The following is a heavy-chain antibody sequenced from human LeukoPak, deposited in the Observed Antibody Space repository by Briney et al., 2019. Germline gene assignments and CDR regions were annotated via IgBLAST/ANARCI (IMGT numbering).Heavy chain of an antibody. CDR3: AREDIVVLPAANPFDY. D-gene: IGHD2-2*01. V-gene: IGHV4-38-2*02. J-gene: IGHJ4*02. CDR1: GYSISSGYY. Sequence: SETLSLTCTVSGYSISSGYYWGWIRQPPGKGLEWIGSIYHSGSTYYNPSLKSRVTISVDTSKNQFSLRLNSVTAADTAVYYCAREDIVVLPAANPFDYWGQGTLVTVAS. CDR2: IYHSGST.